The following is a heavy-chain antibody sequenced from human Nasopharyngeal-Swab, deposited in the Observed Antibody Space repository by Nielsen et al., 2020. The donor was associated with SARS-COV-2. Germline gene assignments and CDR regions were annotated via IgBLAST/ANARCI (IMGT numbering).Heavy chain of an antibody. Sequence: GESLKISCAASGFTFSSFAMTWVRQAPGKGLEWVSAISGSGGTTYYADSVRGRSTISRDNSKNTLFLEMNSLRAEDTAIYYCARRSGYSYGYDWYFDLWGRGTLVPVSS. J-gene: IGHJ2*01. CDR3: ARRSGYSYGYDWYFDL. D-gene: IGHD5-18*01. CDR1: GFTFSSFA. V-gene: IGHV3-23*01. CDR2: ISGSGGTT.